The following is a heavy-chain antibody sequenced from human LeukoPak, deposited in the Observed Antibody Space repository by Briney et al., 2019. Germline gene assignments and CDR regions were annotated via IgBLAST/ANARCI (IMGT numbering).Heavy chain of an antibody. CDR3: AKGPYIEVVIA. V-gene: IGHV3-23*01. D-gene: IGHD3-22*01. J-gene: IGHJ4*02. Sequence: GESLRLSCAASGFTFSSYAMSWVRQAPGKGLEWVSAIMGSGGNTYYADSVKGRFTISRDNSKNTLYLQMNSLRAEDTAVYYCAKGPYIEVVIAWGQGTLVTASS. CDR1: GFTFSSYA. CDR2: IMGSGGNT.